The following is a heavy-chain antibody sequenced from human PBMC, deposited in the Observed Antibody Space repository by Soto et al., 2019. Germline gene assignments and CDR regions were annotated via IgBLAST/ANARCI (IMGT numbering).Heavy chain of an antibody. Sequence: QVQLVESGGGVVQPGRSLRLSCAASGFTFSSYAMHWVHQAPGKGLEWVAVISYDGSNKYYADSVKGRFTISRDNSKNTLYLQMNSLRAEDTAVYYCASGGIVGATNVLDYWGQGTLVTVSS. D-gene: IGHD1-26*01. CDR3: ASGGIVGATNVLDY. J-gene: IGHJ4*02. CDR1: GFTFSSYA. V-gene: IGHV3-30-3*01. CDR2: ISYDGSNK.